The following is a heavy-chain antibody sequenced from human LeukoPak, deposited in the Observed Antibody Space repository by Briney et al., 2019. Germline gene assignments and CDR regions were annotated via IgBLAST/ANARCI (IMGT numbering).Heavy chain of an antibody. CDR2: IKPEGRDK. CDR1: GFTFSTYS. V-gene: IGHV3-7*01. D-gene: IGHD4/OR15-4a*01. J-gene: IGHJ4*02. Sequence: PGGSLRLSCAASGFTFSTYSMNWVRQAPGKGLEWVANIKPEGRDKFYVDSVKGRFTISRDNAKNLLYLQMDSLRAEDTAVYYCVVRSLDYWGQGTLVTVSS. CDR3: VVRSLDY.